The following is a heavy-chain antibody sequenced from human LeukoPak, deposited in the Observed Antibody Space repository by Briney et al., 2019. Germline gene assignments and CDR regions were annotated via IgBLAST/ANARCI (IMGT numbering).Heavy chain of an antibody. CDR2: ISGSGGST. Sequence: GGSLRLSCAASGFSFSTYAMTWVRQAPGKGLEWVSAISGSGGSTYYADSVKGRFTISRDNSKNTLYLQMNSLRAEGTAVYYCAKDRAPMVTVVDSWGQGTLVTVSS. J-gene: IGHJ4*02. CDR1: GFSFSTYA. D-gene: IGHD5-18*01. CDR3: AKDRAPMVTVVDS. V-gene: IGHV3-23*01.